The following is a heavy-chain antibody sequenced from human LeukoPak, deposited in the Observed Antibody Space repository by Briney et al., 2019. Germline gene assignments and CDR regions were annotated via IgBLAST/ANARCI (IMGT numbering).Heavy chain of an antibody. CDR3: ARDRSGYDYVTYFDY. V-gene: IGHV1-18*04. CDR2: ISAYNGNT. J-gene: IGHJ4*02. D-gene: IGHD5-12*01. Sequence: ASVKVSCKASGYTFTSYGISWVRQAPGQGLEWMGWISAYNGNTNYAQKLQGRVTMTTDTSTSTAYMELRSLRSDDTAVYYCARDRSGYDYVTYFDYSGQGTLVTVSS. CDR1: GYTFTSYG.